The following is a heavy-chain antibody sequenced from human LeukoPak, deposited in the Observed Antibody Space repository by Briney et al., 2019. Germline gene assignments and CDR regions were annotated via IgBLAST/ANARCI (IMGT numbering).Heavy chain of an antibody. CDR1: GFTFSSYW. D-gene: IGHD1-26*01. CDR2: IKQDGSEK. J-gene: IGHJ4*02. Sequence: GGSLRLSCAASGFTFSSYWMSWVRQAPGKGLEWVAIIKQDGSEKYYVDSVKGRFTTSRDNAKNSLYLQMNSLRAEDTAVYYCARGTGIVGALRYFDYWGQGTLVTVSS. CDR3: ARGTGIVGALRYFDY. V-gene: IGHV3-7*01.